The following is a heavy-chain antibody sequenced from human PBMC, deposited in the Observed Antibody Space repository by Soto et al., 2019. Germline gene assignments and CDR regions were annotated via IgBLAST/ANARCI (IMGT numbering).Heavy chain of an antibody. CDR2: ISYDGSNK. J-gene: IGHJ4*02. V-gene: IGHV3-30-3*01. CDR3: ARAHYYDSSGYYSPSGYYFDD. CDR1: GFTFRTYA. Sequence: ESGGGVVQPGRSLRLSCAASGFTFRTYAMHWVRQAPGKGLEWVAVISYDGSNKKYADSVKGRFTISRDNSKSTLDLQMDSLRPEDTALYYCARAHYYDSSGYYSPSGYYFDDWGQGTLVTVSS. D-gene: IGHD3-22*01.